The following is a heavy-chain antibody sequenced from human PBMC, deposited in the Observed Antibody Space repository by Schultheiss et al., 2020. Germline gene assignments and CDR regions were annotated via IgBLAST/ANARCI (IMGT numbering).Heavy chain of an antibody. CDR3: ARGISGRWLQVGHFDY. J-gene: IGHJ4*02. Sequence: SVKVSCKASGGTFSSYAISWVRQAPGQGLEWMGRIIPILGIANYAQKFQGRVTMTRNTSISTAYMELSSLRSEDTAVYYCARGISGRWLQVGHFDYWGQGTLVTVAS. CDR2: IIPILGIA. D-gene: IGHD5-24*01. V-gene: IGHV1-69*04. CDR1: GGTFSSYA.